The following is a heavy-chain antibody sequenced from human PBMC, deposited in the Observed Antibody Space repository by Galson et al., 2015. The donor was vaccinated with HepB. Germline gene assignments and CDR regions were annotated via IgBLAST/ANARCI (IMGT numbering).Heavy chain of an antibody. J-gene: IGHJ6*03. CDR1: GFTFSSYG. CDR3: ARDLGSRITMIEGDMDV. Sequence: SLRLSCAASGFTFSSYGMHWVRQAPGKGLEWVAVIWYDGSNKYYADSVKGRFTISRDNSKNTLYLQMNSLRAEDTAVYYCARDLGSRITMIEGDMDVWGKGTTVTVSS. CDR2: IWYDGSNK. D-gene: IGHD3-22*01. V-gene: IGHV3-33*01.